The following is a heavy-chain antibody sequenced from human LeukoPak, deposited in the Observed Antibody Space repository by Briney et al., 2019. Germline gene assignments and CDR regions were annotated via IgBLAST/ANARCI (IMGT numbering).Heavy chain of an antibody. CDR1: GFTFSSYV. CDR3: AKVRDYGDSYYYYYYMDV. Sequence: GGSLRLSCAASGFTFSSYVMHWVRQAPGKGLEWVAIISYDGSNEYYADSVKGRFTISRDNSKNTLYLQMNSLRAEDTAVYYCAKVRDYGDSYYYYYYMDVWGKGTTVTISS. V-gene: IGHV3-30*04. D-gene: IGHD4-17*01. CDR2: ISYDGSNE. J-gene: IGHJ6*03.